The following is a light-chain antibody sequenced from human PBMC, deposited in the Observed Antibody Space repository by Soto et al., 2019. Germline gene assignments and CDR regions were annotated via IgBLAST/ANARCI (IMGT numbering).Light chain of an antibody. CDR3: QTWSTDIRV. Sequence: QLVLTQPPSASGSLGASVKLTCTLSSGHNSYAIAWHQQQPEKGPRYLMKLNSDGSHSKGDGIPDRFSGSSSGAERYLTISSLQSEDEADYYCQTWSTDIRVFGGGTKLTVL. J-gene: IGLJ3*02. CDR2: LNSDGSH. CDR1: SGHNSYA. V-gene: IGLV4-69*01.